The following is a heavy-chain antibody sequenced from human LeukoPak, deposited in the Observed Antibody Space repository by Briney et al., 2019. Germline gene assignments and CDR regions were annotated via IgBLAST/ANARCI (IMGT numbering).Heavy chain of an antibody. V-gene: IGHV4-34*01. J-gene: IGHJ4*02. CDR2: INHSGST. D-gene: IGHD3-3*01. CDR3: ARDLRRATFGVVIIMAFDY. CDR1: GGSFSGCY. Sequence: PSETLSLTCAVYGGSFSGCYWSWIRQPPGKGLEWIGEINHSGSTNYNPSLKSRVTISVDTSKNQFSLKLSSVTAADTAVYYCARDLRRATFGVVIIMAFDYWGQGTLVTVSS.